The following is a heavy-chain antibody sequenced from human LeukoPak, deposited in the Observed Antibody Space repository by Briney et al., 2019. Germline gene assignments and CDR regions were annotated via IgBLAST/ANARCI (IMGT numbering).Heavy chain of an antibody. V-gene: IGHV3-74*01. Sequence: GGSLRLSCAASGFTFSSYWMHWVRQAPGKGLVWVSRINSDGSSTSYADSVKGRFTISRDNAKNTLYLQMNSLRAEDTAVYYCAGDDYGGNPEGYWGQGTLVTVSS. CDR3: AGDDYGGNPEGY. CDR2: INSDGSST. CDR1: GFTFSSYW. J-gene: IGHJ4*02. D-gene: IGHD4-23*01.